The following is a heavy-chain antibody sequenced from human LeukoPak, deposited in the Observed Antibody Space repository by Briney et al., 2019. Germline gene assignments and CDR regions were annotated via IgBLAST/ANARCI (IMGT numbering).Heavy chain of an antibody. CDR3: ARGGLGYCSSTSCVNWFDP. J-gene: IGHJ5*02. CDR1: GGSFSGYY. V-gene: IGHV4-34*01. CDR2: INHSGST. D-gene: IGHD2-2*01. Sequence: SETLSLTCAVYGGSFSGYYWSWIRQPPGKGLEWIGEINHSGSTNYNPSLKSRVTISVDTSKNQFSLKLSSVTAADTAVYYCARGGLGYCSSTSCVNWFDPWGQGTLVTVSS.